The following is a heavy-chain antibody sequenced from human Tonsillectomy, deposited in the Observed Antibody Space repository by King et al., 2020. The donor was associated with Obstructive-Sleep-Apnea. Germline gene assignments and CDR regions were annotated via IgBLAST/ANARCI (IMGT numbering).Heavy chain of an antibody. CDR3: AKSIPAAMIIYFQH. CDR2: ICGSGGGT. Sequence: VQLVESGGGLVQPGGSLRLSCAASGFTFSSYVMSWVRQAPGEGLEWVSAICGSGGGTNYSDSVKGRFTISRDNSKNTLYLQMNSLRAEDTAVYYCAKSIPAAMIIYFQHWGQGTLVTVSS. V-gene: IGHV3-23*04. D-gene: IGHD2-2*01. J-gene: IGHJ1*01. CDR1: GFTFSSYV.